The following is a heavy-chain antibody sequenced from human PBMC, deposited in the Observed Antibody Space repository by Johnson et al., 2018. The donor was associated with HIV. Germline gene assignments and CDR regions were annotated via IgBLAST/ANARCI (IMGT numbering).Heavy chain of an antibody. CDR3: ARGGVIHDAFDI. V-gene: IGHV3-30*03. CDR2: ISYAGSDK. J-gene: IGHJ3*02. D-gene: IGHD3-3*01. Sequence: MQLVESGGGVVQPGRSLRLSCAASGFTFSYYGIHWVRQAPGKGLEWVAVISYAGSDKYYADSVKGRFTISRDNSKNTLYLQMNSLRAEDTAVYYCARGGVIHDAFDIWGQGTMVTVSS. CDR1: GFTFSYYG.